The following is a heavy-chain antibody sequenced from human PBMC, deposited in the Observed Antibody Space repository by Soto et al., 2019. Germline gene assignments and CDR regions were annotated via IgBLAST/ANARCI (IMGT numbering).Heavy chain of an antibody. V-gene: IGHV3-48*02. CDR2: ISSSSSTI. CDR3: ARAWMTLYYYYYGMDV. J-gene: IGHJ6*02. CDR1: GFTFSSYS. Sequence: GGSLRLSCAASGFTFSSYSMNWVRQAPGKGLEWVSYISSSSSTIYYADSVKGRFTISRDNAKNSLYLQMNSLRDEDAAAYYCARAWMTLYYYYYGMDVWGQGPTVTVSS. D-gene: IGHD2-2*03.